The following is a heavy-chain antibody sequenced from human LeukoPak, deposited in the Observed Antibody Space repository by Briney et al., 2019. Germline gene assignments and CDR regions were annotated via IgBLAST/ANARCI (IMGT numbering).Heavy chain of an antibody. D-gene: IGHD2/OR15-2a*01. Sequence: SGGSLRLSCAASGDYWMNWVSQAPGKGLVWVSHINSDGSWTSYADSVKGRFTISKDNAKNTVYLQMNCLRAEDTAVYYCVSFYETYWGRGTLVTVSS. V-gene: IGHV3-74*01. J-gene: IGHJ4*02. CDR2: INSDGSWT. CDR3: VSFYETY. CDR1: GDYW.